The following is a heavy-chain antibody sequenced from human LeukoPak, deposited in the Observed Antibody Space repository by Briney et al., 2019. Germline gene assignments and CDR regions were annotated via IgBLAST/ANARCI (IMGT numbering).Heavy chain of an antibody. CDR2: ISYDGSNK. V-gene: IGHV3-30*03. Sequence: GRSLRLSCAASGFTFSSYGMHWVRQAPGKGLEWVAVISYDGSNKYYADSVKGRFTISRDNSKNTLYLQMNSLRAEDTAVYYCARDRMVRGVNHFDPWGQGTLVTVSS. D-gene: IGHD3-10*01. CDR3: ARDRMVRGVNHFDP. CDR1: GFTFSSYG. J-gene: IGHJ5*02.